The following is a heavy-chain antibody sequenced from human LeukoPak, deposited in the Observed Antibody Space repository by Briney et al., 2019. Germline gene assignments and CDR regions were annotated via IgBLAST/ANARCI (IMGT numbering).Heavy chain of an antibody. Sequence: EPGGSLRLSCAASGFTFSIYTMHWVRQAPGKGLDWVSSISSSGTYIYYADSLKGRFTISRDIANNSLYLQMNTLRAEDTAVYYCARDYDDGFDIWGQGTMVTVSS. CDR3: ARDYDDGFDI. CDR2: ISSSGTYI. V-gene: IGHV3-21*01. J-gene: IGHJ3*02. CDR1: GFTFSIYT. D-gene: IGHD5-12*01.